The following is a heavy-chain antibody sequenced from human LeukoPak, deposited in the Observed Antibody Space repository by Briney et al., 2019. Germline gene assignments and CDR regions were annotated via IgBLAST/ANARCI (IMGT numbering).Heavy chain of an antibody. Sequence: GRSHTPSCPPSSFTFSSYSMNCARHDPGDGLEWLSSISSIISYIYYADSVKGPLTISRATAKNSLYQQMNSLRTTDPSMNDGARASDRGLRLGELSPPFDYWGQGTLVTVSS. CDR3: ARASDRGLRLGELSPPFDY. D-gene: IGHD3-16*02. CDR2: ISSIISYI. J-gene: IGHJ4*02. V-gene: IGHV3-21*01. CDR1: SFTFSSYS.